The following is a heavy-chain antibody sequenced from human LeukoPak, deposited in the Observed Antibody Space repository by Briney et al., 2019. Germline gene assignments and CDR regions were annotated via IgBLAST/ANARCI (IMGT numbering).Heavy chain of an antibody. V-gene: IGHV3-11*04. CDR3: ASPLGYSYGEEDAFDI. CDR1: GFTFSDYY. J-gene: IGHJ3*02. Sequence: GGSLRLSCAASGFTFSDYYMSWIRQAPGKGLEWVSYISSSGSTIYYADSVKGRFTISRDNAKNSLYLQMNSLRAEDTAVYYCASPLGYSYGEEDAFDIWGQGTMATVSS. CDR2: ISSSGSTI. D-gene: IGHD5-18*01.